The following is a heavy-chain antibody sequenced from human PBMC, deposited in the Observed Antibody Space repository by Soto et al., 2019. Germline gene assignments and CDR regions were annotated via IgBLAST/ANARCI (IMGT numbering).Heavy chain of an antibody. CDR2: ISSDVNYK. CDR3: ARDPLGVTPVFDY. CDR1: GFTFSSYA. V-gene: IGHV3-30-3*01. Sequence: PGGSLRLSCAASGFTFSSYALHWVRQAPGKGLDWVAVISSDVNYKYYADSVKGRFTISRDNSKNTLYLQMNSLRAEDTAVYYCARDPLGVTPVFDYWGQGTLVTVSS. D-gene: IGHD3-10*01. J-gene: IGHJ4*02.